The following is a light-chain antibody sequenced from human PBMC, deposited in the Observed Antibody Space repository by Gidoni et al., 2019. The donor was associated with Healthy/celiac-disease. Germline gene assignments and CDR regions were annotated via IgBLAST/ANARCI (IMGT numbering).Light chain of an antibody. J-gene: IGLJ2*01. CDR2: DDS. V-gene: IGLV2-14*01. CDR1: SSDVGGYNY. CDR3: SSYTSSSTPVV. Sequence: QSALTQPASVSGSPGQSITISCPGPSSDVGGYNYVSWYQQHPGKAPKLMIYDDSNRPSGVSNRFSGSKSGNTASLTISGLQAEDEADYYCSSYTSSSTPVVFGGGTKLTVL.